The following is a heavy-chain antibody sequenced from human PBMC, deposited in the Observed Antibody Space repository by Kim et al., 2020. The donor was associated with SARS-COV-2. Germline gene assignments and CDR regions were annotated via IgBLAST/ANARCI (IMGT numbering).Heavy chain of an antibody. CDR1: GFTFSSYA. Sequence: GGSLRLSCSASGFTFSSYAMHWVRQAPGKGLEYVSAISGNGGMTYYADSVKGRFTISRDNSKNTLYLQKSSLRSEDTAVYYCVKGRGYYHYYGMDVWGQGTTVTVSS. CDR2: ISGNGGMT. J-gene: IGHJ6*02. V-gene: IGHV3-64D*06. CDR3: VKGRGYYHYYGMDV.